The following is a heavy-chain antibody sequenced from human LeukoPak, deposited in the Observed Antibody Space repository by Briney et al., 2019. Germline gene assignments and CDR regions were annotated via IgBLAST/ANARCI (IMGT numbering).Heavy chain of an antibody. D-gene: IGHD1-26*01. J-gene: IGHJ4*02. CDR2: ISSSISYI. V-gene: IGHV3-21*01. CDR1: GFTFSSYS. Sequence: GGSLRLSCAASGFTFSSYSMNWVRQAPGKGREWVSSISSSISYIYYADSVKGRFTISRDNAKNSLYLQMNSLRAEDTAVYYCARVCSGSHCGYWGQGTLVTVSS. CDR3: ARVCSGSHCGY.